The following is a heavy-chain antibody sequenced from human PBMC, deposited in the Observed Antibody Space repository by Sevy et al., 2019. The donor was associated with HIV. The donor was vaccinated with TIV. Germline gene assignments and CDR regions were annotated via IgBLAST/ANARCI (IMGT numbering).Heavy chain of an antibody. V-gene: IGHV4-59*01. CDR2: LYYSGNT. CDR1: GDSISSYY. CDR3: ARGLAYYFDY. D-gene: IGHD6-19*01. Sequence: SETLSLTCTVSGDSISSYYWSWIRQPPGKGLEWIGYLYYSGNTNYNPSLKSRVTISGGTSTNQFSLKLSSVTAADTAVYYCARGLAYYFDYWGQGTMVTVSS. J-gene: IGHJ4*02.